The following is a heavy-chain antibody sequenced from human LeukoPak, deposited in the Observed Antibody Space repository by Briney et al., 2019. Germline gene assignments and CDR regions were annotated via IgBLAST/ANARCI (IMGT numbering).Heavy chain of an antibody. CDR1: GYTLTELS. V-gene: IGHV1-24*01. D-gene: IGHD3-10*01. J-gene: IGHJ4*02. Sequence: ASVKVSCKVSGYTLTELSMHWVRQAPGKGLEWMGGFDPEDDETIYAQKFQGRVTMTEDTSTDTAYMELSSLRSEDTAVYYCATLYGSGSYQHFDYWGQGTLVTVSS. CDR3: ATLYGSGSYQHFDY. CDR2: FDPEDDET.